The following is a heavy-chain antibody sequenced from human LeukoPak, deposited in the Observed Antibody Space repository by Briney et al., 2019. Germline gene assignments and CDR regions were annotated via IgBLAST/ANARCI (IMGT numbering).Heavy chain of an antibody. Sequence: SETLSLTCTVSGGSISTYYWSWIRQPPGKKLEWIGYIYDSGSTNYNPSLKSRVTISIETSKNQFSLKLSSVTAADTAVYYCARQSIAVAGLNWFDPWGQGTLVTVSS. V-gene: IGHV4-59*08. CDR1: GGSISTYY. J-gene: IGHJ5*02. CDR2: IYDSGST. D-gene: IGHD6-19*01. CDR3: ARQSIAVAGLNWFDP.